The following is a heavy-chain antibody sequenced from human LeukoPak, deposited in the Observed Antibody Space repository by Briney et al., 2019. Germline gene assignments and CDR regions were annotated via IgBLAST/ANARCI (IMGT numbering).Heavy chain of an antibody. J-gene: IGHJ4*02. CDR3: ARDGLVCSGGSCYSDY. CDR1: GLTFRNYA. V-gene: IGHV3-7*03. D-gene: IGHD2-15*01. Sequence: GGSLRLSCAASGLTFRNYAMSWVRQAPGKGLEWVANIKQDGSEKYYVDSVKGRFTISRDNAKNSLYLQMNSLRAEDTAVYYCARDGLVCSGGSCYSDYWGQGTLVTVSS. CDR2: IKQDGSEK.